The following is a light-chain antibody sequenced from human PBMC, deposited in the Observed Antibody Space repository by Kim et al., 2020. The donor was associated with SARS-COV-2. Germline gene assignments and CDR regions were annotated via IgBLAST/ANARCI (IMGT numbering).Light chain of an antibody. J-gene: IGKJ1*01. CDR2: DAS. Sequence: GDRVTFTCRASQSISNRLAWYQQKPGIAPKFLIYDASSLKSGVPSRFSGSGSGTEFTLTISSLQPDDVATYYCQQYETYFPTFGQGTKL. CDR3: QQYETYFPT. CDR1: QSISNR. V-gene: IGKV1-5*01.